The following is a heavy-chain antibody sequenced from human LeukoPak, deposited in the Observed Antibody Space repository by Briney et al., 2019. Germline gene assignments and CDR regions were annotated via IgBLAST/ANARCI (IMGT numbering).Heavy chain of an antibody. J-gene: IGHJ6*03. V-gene: IGHV4-4*07. CDR2: IYTSGST. Sequence: SETLSLTCTVSGGSISSYYWSWIRQPAGKGLEWIGRIYTSGSTNYNPSLKSRVTMSVDTSKNQFSLKLSSVTAADTAVYYCARDGQDIVVVPAAILYYMDVWGKGTTVTVSS. D-gene: IGHD2-2*02. CDR3: ARDGQDIVVVPAAILYYMDV. CDR1: GGSISSYY.